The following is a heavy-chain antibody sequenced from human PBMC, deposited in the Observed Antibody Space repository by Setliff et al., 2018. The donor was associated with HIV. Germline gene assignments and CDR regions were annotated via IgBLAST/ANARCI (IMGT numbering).Heavy chain of an antibody. V-gene: IGHV4-61*02. Sequence: SETLSLTCTVSGGSISSGSYYWSWIRQPAGKGLEWIGRIYTSGSTNYNPSLKSRVTISVDTSKSQFSPKLSSLTAADTAVYYCARGRTQWPNYNYFDPWGLGTLVTVSS. D-gene: IGHD6-19*01. CDR1: GGSISSGSYY. CDR3: ARGRTQWPNYNYFDP. CDR2: IYTSGST. J-gene: IGHJ5*02.